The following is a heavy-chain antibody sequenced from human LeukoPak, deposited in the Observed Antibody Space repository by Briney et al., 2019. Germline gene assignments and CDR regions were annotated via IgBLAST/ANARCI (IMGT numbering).Heavy chain of an antibody. CDR3: ARDVPCSNVAVRYYNWFDP. CDR2: ISSSGSAI. J-gene: IGHJ5*02. V-gene: IGHV3-11*04. D-gene: IGHD1-26*01. Sequence: GGSLRLSCAVSGFTLSEYYMSWILQAPGKGPKWVSFISSSGSAIWYADSVKGRFTIFRDNAKNSLFLRMDSLRAEDTAVYYCARDVPCSNVAVRYYNWFDPWGQGTLVTVSS. CDR1: GFTLSEYY.